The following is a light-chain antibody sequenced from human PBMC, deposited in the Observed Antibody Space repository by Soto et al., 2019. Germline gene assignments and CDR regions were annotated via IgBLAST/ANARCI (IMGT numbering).Light chain of an antibody. J-gene: IGKJ4*01. Sequence: EIVMTQSPATLSVSPGERATLSCRASQSVSSNLAWYQQKPGQAPRLLIYGASSRPTGIPDRFSGSGSGTDFTLAISRLEPDDFALYYCQQYGSSPFTFGGGTKVDI. CDR1: QSVSSN. V-gene: IGKV3-20*01. CDR3: QQYGSSPFT. CDR2: GAS.